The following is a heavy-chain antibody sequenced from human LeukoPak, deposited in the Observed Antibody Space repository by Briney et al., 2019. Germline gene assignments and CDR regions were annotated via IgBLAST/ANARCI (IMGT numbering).Heavy chain of an antibody. CDR3: AKGARSSSGYTTD. CDR2: ISPSGGST. D-gene: IGHD3-22*01. Sequence: ASVKVSCKAFGYTFTGYWMHWVRQAPGQGPEWMGVISPSGGSTIYAQKFKGRVTLTRDMSTSTDYLELSSLRSEDTALYYCAKGARSSSGYTTDWGQGILVTVSS. V-gene: IGHV1-46*01. CDR1: GYTFTGYW. J-gene: IGHJ4*02.